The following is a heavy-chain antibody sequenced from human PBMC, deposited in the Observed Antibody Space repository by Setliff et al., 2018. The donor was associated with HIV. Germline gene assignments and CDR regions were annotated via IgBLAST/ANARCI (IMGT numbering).Heavy chain of an antibody. D-gene: IGHD6-19*01. V-gene: IGHV3-7*05. CDR3: TTEVFRQWLVGDY. CDR1: GFLFHTYW. CDR2: IKEDGSEK. J-gene: IGHJ4*02. Sequence: PGGSLRLSCAASGFLFHTYWMSWVRQAPGKGLEWVANIKEDGSEKYYVDSVKGRFTISRDNAENSLYLQMNSLTAEDTAVYYCTTEVFRQWLVGDYWGQGTLVTVSS.